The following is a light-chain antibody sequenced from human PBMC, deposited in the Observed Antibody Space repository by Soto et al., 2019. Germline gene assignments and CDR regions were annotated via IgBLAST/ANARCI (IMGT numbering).Light chain of an antibody. J-gene: IGKJ4*01. CDR2: DAS. CDR3: QQRSNWLT. Sequence: EIVLTQSPATLSLSPGERATLSCRASQSVSNFLAWYQQKPGQAPRLLMYDASNRATGIPARFSGSGSGTDFPLTISSLEPEDFAFYYCQQRSNWLTFGGGTKVEIK. CDR1: QSVSNF. V-gene: IGKV3-11*01.